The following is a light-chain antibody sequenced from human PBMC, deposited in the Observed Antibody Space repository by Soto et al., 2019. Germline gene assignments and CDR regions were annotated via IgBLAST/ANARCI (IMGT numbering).Light chain of an antibody. J-gene: IGLJ1*01. CDR1: SSDVGGYNY. Sequence: SVLTQPASVSRSPGQAITISCTGTSSDVGGYNYVSWYQHHPGEAPKLIIFEVTKRPSGVPYRFSGSKSANTASLTISGLQAEDEADYFCNSYTTSATYVFGSGTKVTVL. V-gene: IGLV2-14*01. CDR3: NSYTTSATYV. CDR2: EVT.